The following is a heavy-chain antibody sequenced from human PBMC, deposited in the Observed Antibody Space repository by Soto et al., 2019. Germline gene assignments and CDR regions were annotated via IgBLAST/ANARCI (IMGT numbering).Heavy chain of an antibody. V-gene: IGHV3-33*01. CDR3: ARDRYPNYPPDAFDI. CDR1: GFTLSSNG. D-gene: IGHD4-4*01. J-gene: IGHJ3*02. Sequence: GGSLRLSCAASGFTLSSNGMHWVRQAPGRGLEWVAFIWYDGSDKYYADSVKGRFTISRDNSKNTLYLQMNSLRAEDTAVYYCARDRYPNYPPDAFDIWGQGTLVTVSS. CDR2: IWYDGSDK.